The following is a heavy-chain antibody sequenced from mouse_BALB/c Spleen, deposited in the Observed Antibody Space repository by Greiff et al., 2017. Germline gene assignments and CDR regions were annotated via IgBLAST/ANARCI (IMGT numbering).Heavy chain of an antibody. V-gene: IGHV5-17*02. CDR1: GFTFSSFG. D-gene: IGHD2-2*01. CDR3: ARGGLGFYYAMDY. CDR2: ISSGSSTI. J-gene: IGHJ4*01. Sequence: EVQLVESGGGLVQPGGSRKLSCAASGFTFSSFGMHWVRQAPEKGLEWVAYISSGSSTIYYADTVKGRFTISRDNPKNTLFLQMTSLRSEDTAMYYCARGGLGFYYAMDYWGQGTSVTVSS.